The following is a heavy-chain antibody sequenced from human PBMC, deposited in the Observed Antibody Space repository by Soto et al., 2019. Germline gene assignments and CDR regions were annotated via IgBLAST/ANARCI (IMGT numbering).Heavy chain of an antibody. J-gene: IGHJ6*02. CDR3: ARGRATRSTLDV. CDR2: IAYDGTNT. Sequence: PWGSLRLSCAASGFTFSNYVIFWVRQAPGTGLEWVSVIAYDGTNTYYAESVKDRFSVSRDNSRKTVYMQMNSLRAEDTAVYYCARGRATRSTLDVWGQGTLVTVSS. CDR1: GFTFSNYV. D-gene: IGHD6-13*01. V-gene: IGHV3-30-3*01.